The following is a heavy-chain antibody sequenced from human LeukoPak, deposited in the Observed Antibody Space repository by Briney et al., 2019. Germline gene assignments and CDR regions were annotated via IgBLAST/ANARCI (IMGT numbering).Heavy chain of an antibody. CDR2: ISSGSSYI. Sequence: PGGSLRLSCAASGFTFSSYSMNWVRQAPGKGLEWVSSISSGSSYIHSADSVRGRLTISRDNAKNSLFLQMNSLRAEDTAVYYCARDEWGDAFDIWGQGTMVTVFS. V-gene: IGHV3-21*01. D-gene: IGHD1-26*01. J-gene: IGHJ3*02. CDR3: ARDEWGDAFDI. CDR1: GFTFSSYS.